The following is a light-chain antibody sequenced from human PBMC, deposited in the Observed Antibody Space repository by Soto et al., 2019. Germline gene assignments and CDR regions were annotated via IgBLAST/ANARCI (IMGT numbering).Light chain of an antibody. J-gene: IGKJ1*01. Sequence: ILVTQNPDLLSVSPGERASLSCRASHTVCASLAWYQQKSGQAPRLLIYGTSKRAADIPDRFSGSGSGADFTLTITRLEPEDFAVYYCQQYGSSPLFGQGTKVDIK. CDR1: HTVCAS. CDR2: GTS. V-gene: IGKV3-20*01. CDR3: QQYGSSPL.